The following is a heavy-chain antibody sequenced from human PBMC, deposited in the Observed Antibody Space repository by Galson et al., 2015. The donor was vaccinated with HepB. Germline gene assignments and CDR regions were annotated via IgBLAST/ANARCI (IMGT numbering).Heavy chain of an antibody. CDR1: GFTFSSYG. V-gene: IGHV3-33*01. J-gene: IGHJ4*02. CDR3: ARATYGYQLLSNY. D-gene: IGHD2-2*01. Sequence: SLRLSCAASGFTFSSYGMHWVRQAPGKGLEWVAVIWYDGSNKYYADSVKGRFTISRDNSKNTLYLQMNSLRAEDTAVYYCARATYGYQLLSNYWGQGTLVTVSS. CDR2: IWYDGSNK.